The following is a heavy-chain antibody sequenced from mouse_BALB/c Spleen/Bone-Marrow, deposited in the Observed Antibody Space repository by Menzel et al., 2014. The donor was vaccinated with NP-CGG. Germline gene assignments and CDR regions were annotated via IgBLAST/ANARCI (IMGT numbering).Heavy chain of an antibody. Sequence: EVQLQQSGPELVKPGASVKISCKASGYSFTGYFMNWVMQSHGKSLEWIGRINPYNGDTFYNQKFKGKATLTVDKSSSTAHMELRSLASEDSAVYYCAXXGDYDGFAYWXQXXXVTXSX. V-gene: IGHV1-20*02. CDR2: INPYNGDT. CDR1: GYSFTGYF. J-gene: IGHJ3*01. D-gene: IGHD2-4*01. CDR3: AXXGDYDGFAY.